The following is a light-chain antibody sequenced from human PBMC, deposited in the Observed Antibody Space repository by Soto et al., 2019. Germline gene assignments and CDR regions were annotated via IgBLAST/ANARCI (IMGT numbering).Light chain of an antibody. J-gene: IGKJ4*01. CDR2: AAS. CDR3: QQYNIYPLT. V-gene: IGKV1D-16*01. Sequence: DVQMTQSPSSLSASVGDRVTITCRASQDINSYLAWYQQKPGNAPKSLIYAASSLQTGVPSRFSGSESGTDFTLTINNLQPEDSATYYCQQYNIYPLTFGGGTKVDI. CDR1: QDINSY.